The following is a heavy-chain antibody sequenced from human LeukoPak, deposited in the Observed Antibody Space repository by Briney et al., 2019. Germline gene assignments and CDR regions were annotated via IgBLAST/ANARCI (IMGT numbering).Heavy chain of an antibody. CDR2: ISSSSSYI. CDR3: WGFRYDILTGPHDY. D-gene: IGHD3-9*01. V-gene: IGHV3-21*01. J-gene: IGHJ4*02. Sequence: GGSLRLSCAAPGFTFSSYSMNLVRQAPGKGLEWVSSISSSSSYIYYADSVKGRFTISRDNAKNSLYLQMNSLRAEDTAVYYCWGFRYDILTGPHDYWGQGTLVTVSS. CDR1: GFTFSSYS.